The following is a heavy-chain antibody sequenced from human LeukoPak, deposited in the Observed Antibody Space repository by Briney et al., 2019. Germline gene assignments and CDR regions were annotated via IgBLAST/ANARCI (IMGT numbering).Heavy chain of an antibody. CDR1: GFIFSEYA. CDR3: ARDWGYGGTDEGFDY. CDR2: ISYDGSNK. Sequence: TGGSLRLSCAASGFIFSEYAMHWVRQAPGKGLVWVAVISYDGSNKYYADSVKGRFTISRNNSKNTLYLQMNSLRAEDTAVYYCARDWGYGGTDEGFDYWGQGTLVTVSS. V-gene: IGHV3-30-3*01. D-gene: IGHD4-23*01. J-gene: IGHJ4*02.